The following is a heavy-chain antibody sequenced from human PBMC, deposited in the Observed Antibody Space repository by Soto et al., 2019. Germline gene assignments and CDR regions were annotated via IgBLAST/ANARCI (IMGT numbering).Heavy chain of an antibody. Sequence: EVQLVESGGGLVQPGGSVKLSCAASGFNFSVSSRHWVRQASGKGLEWVGRIRSKAKDYATAYAESVKGRFAISRDDLKNTMYLQMSSLRTEDTAMYYCAIEGAGFGQWGQGTLVTVSS. D-gene: IGHD1-26*01. CDR3: AIEGAGFGQ. V-gene: IGHV3-73*01. CDR1: GFNFSVSS. CDR2: IRSKAKDYAT. J-gene: IGHJ4*02.